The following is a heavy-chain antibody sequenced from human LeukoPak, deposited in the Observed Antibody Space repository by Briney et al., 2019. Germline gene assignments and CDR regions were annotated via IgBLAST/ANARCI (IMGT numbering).Heavy chain of an antibody. Sequence: GGSLRLFCAASGFTFSSYGMHRVRQAPGKGLEWVAFIRYDGSNKYYADSVTGRFTVSRDNSKNTLYLQMNSLGAEDTAVYYCAKDYCSGDSCYPGTYWGQGTLVTVSS. CDR1: GFTFSSYG. J-gene: IGHJ4*02. D-gene: IGHD2-15*01. CDR3: AKDYCSGDSCYPGTY. V-gene: IGHV3-30*02. CDR2: IRYDGSNK.